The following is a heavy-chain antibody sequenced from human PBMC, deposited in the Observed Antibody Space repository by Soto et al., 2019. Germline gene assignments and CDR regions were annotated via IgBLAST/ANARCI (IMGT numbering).Heavy chain of an antibody. J-gene: IGHJ6*02. CDR2: IIPIFGTA. CDR1: GGTFSSYA. CDR3: ARPCRSTGCHFYGLGV. Sequence: SVKVSCKASGGTFSSYAISWVRQAPGQGLEWMGGIIPIFGTANYAQKFQGRVTITADESTSTAYMELSSLRSEDTAVYYCARPCRSTGCHFYGLGVWGQGPRVTVPS. D-gene: IGHD2-2*01. V-gene: IGHV1-69*13.